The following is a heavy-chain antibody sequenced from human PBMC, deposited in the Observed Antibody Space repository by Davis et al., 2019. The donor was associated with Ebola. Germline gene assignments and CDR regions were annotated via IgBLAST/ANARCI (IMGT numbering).Heavy chain of an antibody. CDR2: IGSDGSYT. D-gene: IGHD3-10*01. CDR3: ARVISYNALDP. J-gene: IGHJ5*02. V-gene: IGHV3-74*01. Sequence: GESLKISCAASGFTFSTFWMHWVRQVPGKGLEWVSQIGSDGSYTGYADSVKGRFTISRDNAKNTVYLQMNSLRAEDTAVYYCARVISYNALDPWGQGTLVTVSS. CDR1: GFTFSTFW.